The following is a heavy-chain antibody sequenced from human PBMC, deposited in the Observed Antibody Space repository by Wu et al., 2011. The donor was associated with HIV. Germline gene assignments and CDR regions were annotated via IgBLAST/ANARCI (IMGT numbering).Heavy chain of an antibody. CDR1: GASFSSFG. Sequence: QVQLVQSGAEVKKPGSSVKVSCKSSGASFSSFGVNWVRQAPGQGLEWMGRIIPISGTSKYAQKFQGRVTITADESTSTAYMELSRLRSDDTAVYYCARTYDFWSGEEVNYYYYMDVWGKGTRSPSP. V-gene: IGHV1-69*15. CDR3: ARTYDFWSGEEVNYYYYMDV. CDR2: IIPISGTS. J-gene: IGHJ6*03. D-gene: IGHD3-3*01.